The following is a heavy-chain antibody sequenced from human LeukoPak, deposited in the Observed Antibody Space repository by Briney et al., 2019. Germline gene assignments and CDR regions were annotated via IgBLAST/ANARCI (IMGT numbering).Heavy chain of an antibody. J-gene: IGHJ4*02. V-gene: IGHV3-23*01. CDR1: GVTLTTYA. D-gene: IGHD6-13*01. CDR2: ITCSGGGT. Sequence: RGSLRLSCAASGVTLTTYAMSWIRHAPGKGLEWVSGITCSGGGTYYADSVKGLFTISRNSTTSTLFLQMKVLRAEDTVKYCCAKEVAADRKGIDNWGQGILVTVSS. CDR3: AKEVAADRKGIDN.